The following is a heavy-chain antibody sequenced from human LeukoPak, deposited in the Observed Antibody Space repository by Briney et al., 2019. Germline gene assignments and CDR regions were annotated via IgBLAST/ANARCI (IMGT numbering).Heavy chain of an antibody. V-gene: IGHV1-69*01. CDR2: IIPIFGTA. CDR3: ARDIPYCGGDCYRFDY. Sequence: GASVTVSCKASVGSFSSYASNWVRQAPGQGLEWMGWIIPIFGTANYAQKFQGRVTITADESTSTAYMELSSLRSEDTAVYYCARDIPYCGGDCYRFDYWGQGTLVTVSS. CDR1: VGSFSSYA. D-gene: IGHD2-21*02. J-gene: IGHJ4*02.